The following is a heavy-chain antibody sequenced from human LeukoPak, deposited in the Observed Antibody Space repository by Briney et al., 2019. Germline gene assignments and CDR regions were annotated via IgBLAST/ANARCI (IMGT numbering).Heavy chain of an antibody. J-gene: IGHJ4*02. V-gene: IGHV4-61*02. CDR2: IYTSGST. CDR3: VVRGVLTDY. CDR1: GGSISSGDYY. Sequence: PSQTLSLTCTVSGGSISSGDYYWSWIRQPPGKGLEWIGRIYTSGSTNYNPSLKSRVTLSVDTSKNQFSLKLSSVTAADTAVYYCVVRGVLTDYWGQGTLVTVSS. D-gene: IGHD3-10*01.